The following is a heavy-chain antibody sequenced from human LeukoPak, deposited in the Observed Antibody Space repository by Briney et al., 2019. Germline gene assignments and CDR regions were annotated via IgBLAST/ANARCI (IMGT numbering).Heavy chain of an antibody. V-gene: IGHV3-74*01. J-gene: IGHJ4*02. CDR2: ISSDGSSS. CDR3: ARDLGYIDY. Sequence: GSLKIFLAASGINFSSHLMHWVRQTSGEGVVWVSDISSDGSSSTYADSVKGRFTISRDNAKNTLYLQMNSLRAEDTAVYFCARDLGYIDYWGQGTLVTVSS. CDR1: GINFSSHL.